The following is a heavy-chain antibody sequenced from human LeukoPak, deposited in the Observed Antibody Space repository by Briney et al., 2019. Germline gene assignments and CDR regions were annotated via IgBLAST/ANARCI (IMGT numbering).Heavy chain of an antibody. CDR2: TYYRSKWYN. V-gene: IGHV6-1*01. CDR1: GDSVSSNSAA. CDR3: ARELELRIDLNLGCGGDCYPVLGAFDI. Sequence: SQTLSLTCAISGDSVSSNSAAWNWIRQSPSRGLEWLGRTYYRSKWYNDYAVSVKSRITINPDTSKNQFSLQLNSVTPEDTAVYYCARELELRIDLNLGCGGDCYPVLGAFDIWGQGTMVTVSS. J-gene: IGHJ3*02. D-gene: IGHD2-21*01.